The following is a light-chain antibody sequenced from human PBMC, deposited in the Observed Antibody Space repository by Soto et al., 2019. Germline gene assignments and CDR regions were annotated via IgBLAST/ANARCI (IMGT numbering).Light chain of an antibody. V-gene: IGKV1-39*01. J-gene: IGKJ4*01. CDR2: AAS. CDR1: QSISSY. CDR3: QQSYSTPLP. Sequence: DIQMTQSPSSLSASVGDRVTITCRASQSISSYLNWYQQKPGKAPKLLIYAASSLQSGVPSRFSGSGSGTDFTLTISSLQPKDFATYYCQQSYSTPLPFGGGTKVEIK.